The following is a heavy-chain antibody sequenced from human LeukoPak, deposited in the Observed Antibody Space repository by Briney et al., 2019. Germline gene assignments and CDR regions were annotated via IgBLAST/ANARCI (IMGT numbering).Heavy chain of an antibody. CDR3: ARLSKRFLEWIFDY. J-gene: IGHJ4*02. V-gene: IGHV1-8*03. CDR1: GYTFTSYD. D-gene: IGHD3-3*01. CDR2: MNPNSGNT. Sequence: GESLKVSCKASGYTFTSYDINWVRQATGQGLEWMGWMNPNSGNTGYAQKFQGRVTITRNTSISTAYMELSSLRSEDTAVYYCARLSKRFLEWIFDYWGQGTLVTVSS.